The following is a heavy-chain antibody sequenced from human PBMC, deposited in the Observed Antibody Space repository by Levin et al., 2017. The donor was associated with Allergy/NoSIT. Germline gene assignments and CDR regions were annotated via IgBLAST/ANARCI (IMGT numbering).Heavy chain of an antibody. CDR2: ITSSSSHT. J-gene: IGHJ4*02. CDR3: ARDGAASGGDFDF. D-gene: IGHD6-13*01. CDR1: GFTINSHY. Sequence: GGSLRLSCAASGFTINSHYMSWIRQAPGKGLEWVSYITSSSSHTNYADSVKGRFTISRDNAKNSLDLQMNSLRAEDTAVYYCARDGAASGGDFDFWGQGTLVTVSS. V-gene: IGHV3-11*05.